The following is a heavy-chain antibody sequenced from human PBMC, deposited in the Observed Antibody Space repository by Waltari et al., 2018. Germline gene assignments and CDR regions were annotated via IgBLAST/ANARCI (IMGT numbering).Heavy chain of an antibody. CDR1: GFTFSNYA. V-gene: IGHV3-23*03. CDR3: AREPQYYDILTGYYSPLGFDY. J-gene: IGHJ4*02. Sequence: EVKLLESGGGLVQPGGSLRLSCAASGFTFSNYAMNWVRQAPGKGLEWVSVIYRGGSIYYADSVKGRFTISRDNSNNTLYVQMNSLRVEDTAVYYCAREPQYYDILTGYYSPLGFDYWGQGTLVTVSS. D-gene: IGHD3-9*01. CDR2: IYRGGSI.